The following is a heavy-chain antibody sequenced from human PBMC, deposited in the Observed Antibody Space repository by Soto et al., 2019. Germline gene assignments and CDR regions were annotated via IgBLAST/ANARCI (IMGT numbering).Heavy chain of an antibody. Sequence: PWENLALRCTVSGDSRYSYYWRWIRQPPGKGLEWIGYVSYGGGSNYNPSLQSRVTLSLDTSNNQFSLKLSSVTAADTALYYCARVLFGYSTSTSCYGLAFWGHGHLVTVS. CDR3: ARVLFGYSTSTSCYGLAF. CDR1: GDSRYSYY. D-gene: IGHD2-2*03. V-gene: IGHV4-59*01. CDR2: VSYGGGS. J-gene: IGHJ4*01.